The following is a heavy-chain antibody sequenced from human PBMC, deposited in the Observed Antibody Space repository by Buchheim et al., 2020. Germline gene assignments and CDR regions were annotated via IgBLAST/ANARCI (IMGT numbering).Heavy chain of an antibody. J-gene: IGHJ4*02. V-gene: IGHV3-7*04. Sequence: EVLLVESGGGLVQPGGSLRLSCAISGFTFSSYWMTWVRRAPGRGLEWVANIKPDGSEMYYVDSVKGRFIISRVNPENSLYLQMNSLRAEDTAVYYCAKEHCSGGSCYVGLDYWGQRTL. CDR1: GFTFSSYW. CDR3: AKEHCSGGSCYVGLDY. CDR2: IKPDGSEM. D-gene: IGHD2-15*01.